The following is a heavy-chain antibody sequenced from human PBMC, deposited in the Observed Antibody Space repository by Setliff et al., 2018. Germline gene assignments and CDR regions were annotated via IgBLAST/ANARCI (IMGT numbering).Heavy chain of an antibody. J-gene: IGHJ4*02. V-gene: IGHV1-18*01. CDR1: GYTFTSYG. Sequence: ASVKVSCKASGYTFTSYGFSWVRQAPGQGLEWMGRISVYNGNTNYGQKYQGRVAMTTDTSTNTVYMELRSLRSDDTAVYYCARGPPDFVVVPAAAKFDYWGPGTLVTVSS. D-gene: IGHD2-2*01. CDR2: ISVYNGNT. CDR3: ARGPPDFVVVPAAAKFDY.